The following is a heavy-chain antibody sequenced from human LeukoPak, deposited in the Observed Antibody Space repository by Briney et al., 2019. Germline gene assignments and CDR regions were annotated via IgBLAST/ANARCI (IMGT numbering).Heavy chain of an antibody. V-gene: IGHV4-34*01. D-gene: IGHD6-13*01. CDR1: GGSFSGYY. CDR2: INHSGST. CDR3: ARERIAAAGTPYYFDY. Sequence: PSETLSLTCAVSGGSFSGYYWSWIRQPPGKGLEWIGEINHSGSTNYNPSLKSRVTISVDTSKNQFSLKLSSVTAADTAVYYCARERIAAAGTPYYFDYWGQGTLVTVSS. J-gene: IGHJ4*02.